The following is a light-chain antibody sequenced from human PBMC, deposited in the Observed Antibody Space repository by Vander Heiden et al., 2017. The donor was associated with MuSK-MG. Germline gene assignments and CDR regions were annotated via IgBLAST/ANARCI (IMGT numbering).Light chain of an antibody. Sequence: QPPSVSVSPGQTASITCSGVRLGGKYACWYQQKPGRSPVLVIYQDSKRPSGIPERFSGSNSGNTATLTISGTQAMDEADYYCQAWDSSTVVFGGGTKLTVL. CDR1: RLGGKY. V-gene: IGLV3-1*01. CDR3: QAWDSSTVV. CDR2: QDS. J-gene: IGLJ2*01.